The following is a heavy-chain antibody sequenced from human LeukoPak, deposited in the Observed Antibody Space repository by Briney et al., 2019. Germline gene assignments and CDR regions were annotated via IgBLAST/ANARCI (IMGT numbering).Heavy chain of an antibody. D-gene: IGHD5-24*01. CDR2: IERDGGEK. CDR3: ARELEMASIGAFDC. V-gene: IGHV3-7*01. J-gene: IGHJ4*02. CDR1: GFTFSGHW. Sequence: QTGGSLRLSCAASGFTFSGHWMTWVRQAPGKGLEWVANIERDGGEKNYVDSVKGRFTISRDNTKNSLYLQLNSLGAEDTAMYYCARELEMASIGAFDCWGQGTLVTVSS.